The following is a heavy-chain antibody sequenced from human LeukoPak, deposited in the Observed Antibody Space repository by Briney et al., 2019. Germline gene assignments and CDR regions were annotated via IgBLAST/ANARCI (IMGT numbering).Heavy chain of an antibody. D-gene: IGHD2-2*01. CDR2: IYTSGST. Sequence: SQTLSLTCTVSGGSISSGSYYWSWIRQPAGKGLEWIGRIYTSGSTNYNPSLKSRVTISVDTSKNQFSLKLSSVTAADTAVYYCARAPALVVVPAANYYYYGMDVWGQGTTVTVSS. V-gene: IGHV4-61*02. CDR3: ARAPALVVVPAANYYYYGMDV. CDR1: GGSISSGSYY. J-gene: IGHJ6*02.